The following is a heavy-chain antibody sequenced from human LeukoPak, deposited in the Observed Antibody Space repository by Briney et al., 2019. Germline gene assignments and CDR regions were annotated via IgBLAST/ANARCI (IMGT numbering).Heavy chain of an antibody. CDR3: AKVYSSYDSSGYYGAFDY. CDR2: INPSGGST. Sequence: ASVKVSCKASGYTFTSYYMHWVRQAPGQGLEWMGIINPSGGSTSYAQKFQGRVTMTRDTSTSTVYMELSSLRAEDTAVYYCAKVYSSYDSSGYYGAFDYWGQGTLVTVSS. CDR1: GYTFTSYY. J-gene: IGHJ4*02. D-gene: IGHD3-22*01. V-gene: IGHV1-46*01.